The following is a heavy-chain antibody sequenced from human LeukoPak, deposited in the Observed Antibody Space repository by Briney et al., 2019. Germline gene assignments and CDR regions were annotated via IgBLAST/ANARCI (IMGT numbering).Heavy chain of an antibody. J-gene: IGHJ1*01. Sequence: GGSLRLSCAAAGLTVSSYEMYWVRQAPGKGLEWVSYISGSGETIYYADSVKGRFTISRDNANKSLYLRMSSLRVEDTAIYYCIPPAAGLRRTISTEYFQHWGQGALVTVSS. CDR2: ISGSGETI. D-gene: IGHD6-13*01. CDR3: IPPAAGLRRTISTEYFQH. CDR1: GLTVSSYE. V-gene: IGHV3-48*03.